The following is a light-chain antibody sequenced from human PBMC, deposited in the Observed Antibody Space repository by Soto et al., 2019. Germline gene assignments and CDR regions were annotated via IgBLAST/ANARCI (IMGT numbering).Light chain of an antibody. CDR2: DVN. CDR3: CAYSTSGTHV. Sequence: SALTQPASVSGAPGQSITFSCTGTSSDVGSYDYVSWHQQHPGKAPKLIIYDVNNRPSGVPSRFSGSKSGNTASLIISGLQTEDEADYYCCAYSTSGTHVFGTGTKVPS. J-gene: IGLJ1*01. CDR1: SSDVGSYDY. V-gene: IGLV2-14*03.